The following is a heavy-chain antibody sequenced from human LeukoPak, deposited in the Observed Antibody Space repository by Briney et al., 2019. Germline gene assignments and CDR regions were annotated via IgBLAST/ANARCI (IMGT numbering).Heavy chain of an antibody. D-gene: IGHD6-6*01. CDR2: ISAYNGNT. CDR1: GYTFTSYG. Sequence: ASVKVSCKASGYTFTSYGTSWVRQAPGQGLEWMGWISAYNGNTNYAQKLQGRVTVTTDTSTSTAYMELRSLRSDDTAVYYCARGLGIAARAPFDYWGQGTLVTVSS. V-gene: IGHV1-18*01. CDR3: ARGLGIAARAPFDY. J-gene: IGHJ4*02.